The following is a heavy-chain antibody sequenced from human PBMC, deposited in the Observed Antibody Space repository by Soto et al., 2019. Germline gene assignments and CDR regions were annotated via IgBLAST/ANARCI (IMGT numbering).Heavy chain of an antibody. CDR3: ARRLPYDFWSGYYSDP. D-gene: IGHD3-3*01. CDR2: MNPNSGNT. V-gene: IGHV1-8*01. Sequence: ASVKVSCKASGYTFTSYDINWVRQATGQGLEWMGWMNPNSGNTGYAQKFQGRVTMTRNTSISTAYMELSSLRSEDTAVYYCARRLPYDFWSGYYSDPWGQGTLVTVSS. J-gene: IGHJ5*02. CDR1: GYTFTSYD.